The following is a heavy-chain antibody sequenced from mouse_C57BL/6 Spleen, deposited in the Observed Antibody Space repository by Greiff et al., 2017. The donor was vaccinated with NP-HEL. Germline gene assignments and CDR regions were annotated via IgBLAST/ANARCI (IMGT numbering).Heavy chain of an antibody. J-gene: IGHJ1*03. CDR1: GYTFTTYP. D-gene: IGHD3-3*01. CDR3: ARRDIYEGWYFDV. V-gene: IGHV1-47*01. CDR2: FHPYNDDT. Sequence: QVHVKQSGAELVKPGASVKMSCKASGYTFTTYPIEWMKQNHGKSLEWIGNFHPYNDDTKYNEKFKGKATLTVEKSSSTVYLELSRLTSDDSAVYYCARRDIYEGWYFDVWGTGTTVTVSS.